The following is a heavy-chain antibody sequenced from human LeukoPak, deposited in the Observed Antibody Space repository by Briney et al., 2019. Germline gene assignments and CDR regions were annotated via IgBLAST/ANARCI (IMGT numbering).Heavy chain of an antibody. V-gene: IGHV1-69*05. J-gene: IGHJ2*01. CDR2: IIPIFGTA. CDR3: ARDQQLVPGYFDL. D-gene: IGHD6-13*01. CDR1: GGTFSSYA. Sequence: ASVKVSCKASGGTFSSYAISWVRQAPGQGLEWMGRIIPIFGTANYAQKFPGRVTITTDESTSTAYTEMSSLRSEDTAVYYCARDQQLVPGYFDLWGRGTLVTVSS.